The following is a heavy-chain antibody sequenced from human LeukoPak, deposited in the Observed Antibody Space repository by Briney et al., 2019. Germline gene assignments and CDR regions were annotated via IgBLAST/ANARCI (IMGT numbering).Heavy chain of an antibody. D-gene: IGHD6-13*01. CDR1: GYTFTSYG. CDR2: ISAYNGNT. Sequence: ASVKVSCKASGYTFTSYGISWVRQAPGQGLEWMGWISAYNGNTNYAQRLQGRVPMTTDTSTSTAYMELRSLRFDDTAVYYCARDGIAGGIAGYYYMDVWGKGTTVTVSS. CDR3: ARDGIAGGIAGYYYMDV. J-gene: IGHJ6*03. V-gene: IGHV1-18*01.